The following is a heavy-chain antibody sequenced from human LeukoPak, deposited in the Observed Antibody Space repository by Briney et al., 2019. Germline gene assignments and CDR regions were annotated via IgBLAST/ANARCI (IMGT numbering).Heavy chain of an antibody. V-gene: IGHV3-33*01. J-gene: IGHJ6*02. CDR2: IWYDGSIK. CDR1: GFAFSSYG. D-gene: IGHD2-2*01. Sequence: GGSLRLSCAASGFAFSSYGMHWVRQAPGKGLEWVAVIWYDGSIKYYADSVKGRFTISRDNSKNTLYLQMNSLRAEDTAVYYCAREEVPAAYYYYGMDVWGQGTTVTVSS. CDR3: AREEVPAAYYYYGMDV.